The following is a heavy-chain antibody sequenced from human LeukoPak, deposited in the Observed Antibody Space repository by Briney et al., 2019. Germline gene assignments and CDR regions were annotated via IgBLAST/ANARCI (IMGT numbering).Heavy chain of an antibody. CDR2: INPSGGAT. Sequence: ASVKVSCKASGYTFTSYYMHWVRQAPGQGLEWMGIINPSGGATKYAQKFQGRVTMTRDTSTSTLYMELSSLRSEDTAVYYCARGLGITMIVNYFDYWGQGTLVTVSS. J-gene: IGHJ4*02. V-gene: IGHV1-46*01. CDR1: GYTFTSYY. D-gene: IGHD3-22*01. CDR3: ARGLGITMIVNYFDY.